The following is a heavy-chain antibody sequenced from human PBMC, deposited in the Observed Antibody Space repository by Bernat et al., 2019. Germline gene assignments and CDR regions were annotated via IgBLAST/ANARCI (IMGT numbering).Heavy chain of an antibody. J-gene: IGHJ4*02. CDR3: ARATTQWGLREYYFDY. Sequence: EVQLVESGGGLVKPGGSLRLSCAASGFTFSSYSMNWVRQAPGKGLEWVSSISSSSSSYIYYADSVKGRFTISRDNAKNSLYLQMNSLRAEDTAVYYCARATTQWGLREYYFDYWGQGTLVTVSS. V-gene: IGHV3-21*01. D-gene: IGHD4-17*01. CDR1: GFTFSSYS. CDR2: ISSSSSSYI.